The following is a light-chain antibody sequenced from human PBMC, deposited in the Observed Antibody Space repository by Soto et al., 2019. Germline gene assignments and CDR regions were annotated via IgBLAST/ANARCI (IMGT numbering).Light chain of an antibody. V-gene: IGKV1-5*03. CDR1: QTISSW. CDR3: QHYNSYSEA. J-gene: IGKJ1*01. Sequence: DIQMTQSPSTLSGSVGDRVTITCRASQTISSWLAWYQQKPGKAPKLLIYKASTLKSGVPSRFSGSGSGTEFTLAISGLQPDDFATSYGQHYNSYSEAFGQGTKVELE. CDR2: KAS.